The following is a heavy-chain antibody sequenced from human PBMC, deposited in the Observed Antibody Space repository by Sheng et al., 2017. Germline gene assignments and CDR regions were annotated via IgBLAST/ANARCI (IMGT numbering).Heavy chain of an antibody. J-gene: IGHJ2*01. V-gene: IGHV3-53*01. CDR3: ATRSTDWGRWYFGS. Sequence: EVQLVESGGGLDPAWGVPGDSPVQPLASTSVATTWAGSARLQGGGWESVSFFYTHGDTYYTNSVKGRFQISRDNSKNTLYLQMNSLRADDTAVYYCATRSTDWGRWYFGSLGPWHPGHC. CDR1: ASTSVATT. D-gene: IGHD7-27*01. CDR2: FYTHGDT.